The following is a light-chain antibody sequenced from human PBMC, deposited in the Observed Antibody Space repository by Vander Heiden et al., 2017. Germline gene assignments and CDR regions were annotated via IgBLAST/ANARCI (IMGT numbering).Light chain of an antibody. CDR1: SSNIGSNY. CDR2: RNK. V-gene: IGLV1-47*01. CDR3: AAWDDSLSGRV. Sequence: QSVLTQPPSASGTPAQRVTISCSGSSSNIGSNYVYWYQQLPGTAPKLLIYRNKQRPAGVPDRFSGSKSGTSASLAISGLRSEDEADYYCAAWDDSLSGRVFGGGTKLTVL. J-gene: IGLJ3*02.